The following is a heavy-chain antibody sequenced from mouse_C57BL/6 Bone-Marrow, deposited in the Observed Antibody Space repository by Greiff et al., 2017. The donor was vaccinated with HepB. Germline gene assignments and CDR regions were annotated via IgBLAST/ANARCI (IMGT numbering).Heavy chain of an antibody. J-gene: IGHJ4*01. CDR1: GYSFTGYF. V-gene: IGHV1-20*01. Sequence: EVQLKESGPELVKPGDSVKISCKASGYSFTGYFMNWVMQSHGKSLEWIGRINPYNGDTFYNQKFKGKATLTVDKSSSTAHMELRSLTSEDSAVYYCARSGGYYGGAMDYWGQGTSVTVSS. CDR3: ARSGGYYGGAMDY. CDR2: INPYNGDT. D-gene: IGHD2-3*01.